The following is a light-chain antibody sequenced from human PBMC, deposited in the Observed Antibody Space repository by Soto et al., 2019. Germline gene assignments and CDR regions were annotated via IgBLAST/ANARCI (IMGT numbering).Light chain of an antibody. J-gene: IGKJ5*01. V-gene: IGKV3-20*01. CDR3: QQYGTSEII. CDR1: QGVSSY. CDR2: GAS. Sequence: EIVLTQSPATLSLSPGERATLSCRASQGVSSYLAWYQQKPGQAPRLLIYGASSRATGIPDRFSGSGSGTDFTLTISRLETEDFAVFYCQQYGTSEIIFGQGTRLEIK.